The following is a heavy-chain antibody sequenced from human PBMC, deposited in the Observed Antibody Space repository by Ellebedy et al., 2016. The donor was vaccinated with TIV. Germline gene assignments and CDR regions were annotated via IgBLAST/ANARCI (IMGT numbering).Heavy chain of an antibody. Sequence: ASVKVSCKASEYTFTNYNIHWVRQAPGQGLEWMGIINPSGVLTSYAQKLRGRVTMTRDTSTTTIYMELSSLRSDDTAVYYCARDLGKIAARVNWYFDLWGRGTLVTVSS. CDR1: EYTFTNYN. D-gene: IGHD6-6*01. J-gene: IGHJ2*01. CDR2: INPSGVLT. CDR3: ARDLGKIAARVNWYFDL. V-gene: IGHV1-46*01.